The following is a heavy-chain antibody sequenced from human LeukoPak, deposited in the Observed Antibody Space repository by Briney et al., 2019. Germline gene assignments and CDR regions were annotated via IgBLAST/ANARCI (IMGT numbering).Heavy chain of an antibody. CDR2: IYYSGNT. Sequence: SETLSLTCTVSGGSITSDHWNWIRQPPGKGLEWIGCIYYSGNTYYNPSLKSRVTISVDMSKNQFSLRLTSVTAADTALYYCARKNDFDIWGQGTLVTVSS. V-gene: IGHV4-59*01. D-gene: IGHD2/OR15-2a*01. CDR1: GGSITSDH. CDR3: ARKNDFDI. J-gene: IGHJ3*02.